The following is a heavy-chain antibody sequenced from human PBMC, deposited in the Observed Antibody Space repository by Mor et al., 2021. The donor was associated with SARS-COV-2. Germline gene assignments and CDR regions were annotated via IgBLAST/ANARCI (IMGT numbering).Heavy chain of an antibody. J-gene: IGHJ2*01. CDR2: TRNKANSYTT. D-gene: IGHD2-15*01. Sequence: LEWVGRTRNKANSYTTEYAASVKGRFTISRDDSKNSLYLQMNSLKTEDTAVYYCARAQPHCSGGSCYWYFDLWGRGTLVT. CDR3: ARAQPHCSGGSCYWYFDL. V-gene: IGHV3-72*01.